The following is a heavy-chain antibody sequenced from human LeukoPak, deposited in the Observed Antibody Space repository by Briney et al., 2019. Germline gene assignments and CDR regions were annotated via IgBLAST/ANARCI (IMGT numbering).Heavy chain of an antibody. Sequence: GGSLRLSCAASGFTFSSYSMNWVRQAPGKGLEWASSISSSSSYIYYADSVKGRFTISRDNAKNSLYLQMNSLRAEDTAVYYCARVGSGYDFRWFDPWGQGTLVTVSS. CDR3: ARVGSGYDFRWFDP. J-gene: IGHJ5*02. D-gene: IGHD5-12*01. CDR2: ISSSSSYI. V-gene: IGHV3-21*01. CDR1: GFTFSSYS.